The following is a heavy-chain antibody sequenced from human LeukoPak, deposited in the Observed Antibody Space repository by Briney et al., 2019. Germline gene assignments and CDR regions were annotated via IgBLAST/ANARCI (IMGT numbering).Heavy chain of an antibody. CDR2: IYPGDSDI. Sequence: KVSCKVSGYTLTELSMHWVRQAPGKGLEWMGIIYPGDSDIRYSPSFQGQVTISADKSISTAYLQWSSLKASDTALYYCARCYSGYDPFDYWGQGTLVTVSS. V-gene: IGHV5-51*01. J-gene: IGHJ4*02. D-gene: IGHD5-12*01. CDR3: ARCYSGYDPFDY. CDR1: GYTLTELS.